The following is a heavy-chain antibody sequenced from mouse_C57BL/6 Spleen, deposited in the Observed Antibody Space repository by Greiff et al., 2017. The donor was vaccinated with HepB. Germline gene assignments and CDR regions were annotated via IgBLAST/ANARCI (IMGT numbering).Heavy chain of an antibody. D-gene: IGHD1-1*01. J-gene: IGHJ1*03. Sequence: QVHVKQPGTELVKPGASVKLSCKASGYTFTSYWMHWVKQRPGQGLEWIGNINPSNGGTNYNEKFKSKATLTVDKSSSTAYMQLSSLTSEDSAVYYCARSFYGSSFDVWGTGTTVTVSS. CDR3: ARSFYGSSFDV. CDR2: INPSNGGT. CDR1: GYTFTSYW. V-gene: IGHV1-53*01.